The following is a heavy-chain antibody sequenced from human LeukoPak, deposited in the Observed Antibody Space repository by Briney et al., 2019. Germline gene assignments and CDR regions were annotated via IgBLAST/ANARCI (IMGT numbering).Heavy chain of an antibody. CDR3: ARVPITMVRGVIYDYYGMDV. Sequence: ASVKVSCKASGYTFTSYYMHWVRQAPGQGLEWMGIINPSGGSTSYAQKFQGRVTMTRNTSISTAYMELSSLRSEDTAVYYCARVPITMVRGVIYDYYGMDVWGQGTTVTVSS. J-gene: IGHJ6*02. CDR2: INPSGGST. D-gene: IGHD3-10*01. V-gene: IGHV1-46*01. CDR1: GYTFTSYY.